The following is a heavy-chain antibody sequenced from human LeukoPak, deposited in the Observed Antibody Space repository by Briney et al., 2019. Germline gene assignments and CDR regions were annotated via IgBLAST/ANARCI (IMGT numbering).Heavy chain of an antibody. CDR3: ASWPGGWYGEDS. V-gene: IGHV3-53*01. CDR2: IYGGGST. CDR1: GLTVSSNF. J-gene: IGHJ4*02. Sequence: HSGGSLRLSCAATGLTVSSNFMSWARQAPGKGLEWVSVIYGGGSTYYADSVKGRFTISRDTPKNTLYLQMNSLRVEDTAVYYCASWPGGWYGEDSWGQGTLVTVSS. D-gene: IGHD6-19*01.